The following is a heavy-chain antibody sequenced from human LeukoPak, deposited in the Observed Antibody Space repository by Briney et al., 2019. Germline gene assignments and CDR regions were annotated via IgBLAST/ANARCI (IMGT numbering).Heavy chain of an antibody. D-gene: IGHD4-23*01. CDR3: ARGGPLSSGAVDPHAFEI. CDR2: ISTYNRNT. CDR1: GYTFTSYG. J-gene: IGHJ3*02. V-gene: IGHV1-18*01. Sequence: ASVKVSCKASGYTFTSYGLSWVRQAPGQGLEWIGWISTYNRNTKYAQKVQGRVTMTTDSSTSTAYMELRSLRSDDTAMYFCARGGPLSSGAVDPHAFEIWGHGTMVTVSS.